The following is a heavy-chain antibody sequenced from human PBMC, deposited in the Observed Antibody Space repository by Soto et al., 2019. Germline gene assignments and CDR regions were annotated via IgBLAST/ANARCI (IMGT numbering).Heavy chain of an antibody. V-gene: IGHV3-23*01. CDR1: GFTFSSYG. J-gene: IGHJ4*02. CDR3: AKPKDIVVVPAAMFGY. Sequence: GGSLRLSCAASGFTFSSYGMHWVRQAPGKGLEWVSAISYSGSNKYYADSVKGRFTISRDNSKNTLYLQMNSLRAEDTAVYYCAKPKDIVVVPAAMFGYWGQGTLVTVSS. D-gene: IGHD2-2*01. CDR2: ISYSGSNK.